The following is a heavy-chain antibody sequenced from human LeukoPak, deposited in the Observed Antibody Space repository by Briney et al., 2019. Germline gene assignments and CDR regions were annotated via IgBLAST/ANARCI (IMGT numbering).Heavy chain of an antibody. CDR1: GGSIYSYY. Sequence: PSETLSLTCTVSGGSIYSYYWSWIRQPPGKGLEWIGYIYYSGSTNYNPSLKSRVTISVDTSKNQFSLKLSSVTAADTAVYYCARLSSYGAESPDFDYWGQGTLVTVSS. J-gene: IGHJ4*02. CDR2: IYYSGST. CDR3: ARLSSYGAESPDFDY. D-gene: IGHD5-18*01. V-gene: IGHV4-59*08.